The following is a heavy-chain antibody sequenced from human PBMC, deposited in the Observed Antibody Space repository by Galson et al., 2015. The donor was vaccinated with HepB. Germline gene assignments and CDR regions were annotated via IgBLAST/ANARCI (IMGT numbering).Heavy chain of an antibody. D-gene: IGHD1-26*01. CDR2: ISYDGSNK. J-gene: IGHJ3*02. CDR3: ACTWELPTLAGDDAFDI. Sequence: SLRLSCAASGFTFSSYAMHWVRQAPGKGLEWVAVISYDGSNKYYADSVKGRFTISRDNSKNTLYLQMNSLRAEDTAVYYCACTWELPTLAGDDAFDIWGQGTMVTVSS. V-gene: IGHV3-30*04. CDR1: GFTFSSYA.